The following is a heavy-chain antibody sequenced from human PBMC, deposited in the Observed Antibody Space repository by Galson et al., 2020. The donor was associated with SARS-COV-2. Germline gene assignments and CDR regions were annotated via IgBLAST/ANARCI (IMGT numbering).Heavy chain of an antibody. CDR3: AKDRYVRGSWPPKDYFDY. J-gene: IGHJ4*02. D-gene: IGHD3-10*02. Sequence: GESLKISCAASEFTFSSYGMHWVRQAPGKGLEWVAVISYDGSNKDYADSVKGRFTISRDNSKNTLYLQMNSLRVEDTAVYYCAKDRYVRGSWPPKDYFDYWGQGTLVTVSS. CDR2: ISYDGSNK. V-gene: IGHV3-30*18. CDR1: EFTFSSYG.